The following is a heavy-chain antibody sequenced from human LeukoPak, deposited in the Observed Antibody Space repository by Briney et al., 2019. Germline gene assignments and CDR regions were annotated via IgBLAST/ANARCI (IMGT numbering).Heavy chain of an antibody. V-gene: IGHV1-8*01. CDR1: GYTFTSYD. CDR3: ARGPPNGGLLPYYFDY. CDR2: MNPNSGNT. Sequence: ASVKVSCKASGYTFTSYDINWVRQATGQGLEWMGWMNPNSGNTGYAQKFQGRVTMTRNTSISTAYMEPSSLRSEDTAVYYCARGPPNGGLLPYYFDYWGQGTLVTVSS. J-gene: IGHJ4*02. D-gene: IGHD3-10*01.